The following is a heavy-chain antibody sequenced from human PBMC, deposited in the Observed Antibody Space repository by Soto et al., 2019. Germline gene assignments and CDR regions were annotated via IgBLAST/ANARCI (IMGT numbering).Heavy chain of an antibody. D-gene: IGHD5-12*01. CDR3: ARDGNSGYNWDYYYGMDV. CDR2: ISYDGTNT. Sequence: GGSLRLSCAASGFTFSSYAMHWVRQAPGKGLECVAVISYDGTNTYYADSVKGRFTISRDNSKNTLYLQMNSLRDDDTALYYCARDGNSGYNWDYYYGMDVWGQGTTVTVSS. V-gene: IGHV3-30*04. CDR1: GFTFSSYA. J-gene: IGHJ6*02.